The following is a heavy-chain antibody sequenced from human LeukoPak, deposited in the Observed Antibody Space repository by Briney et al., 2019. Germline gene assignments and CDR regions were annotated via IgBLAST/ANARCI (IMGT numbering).Heavy chain of an antibody. CDR1: GFTFSSYA. CDR2: ISGSGGST. D-gene: IGHD3-3*02. CDR3: AKEKHCISLHHHHYMDV. Sequence: PGGSLGLSCAASGFTFSSYAMSWVRQAPGKGLEWVSAISGSGGSTYYADSVKGRFTISRANAKNSLYLQTNSLRAEDTAVYSCAKEKHCISLHHHHYMDVWDKETTVTVPS. V-gene: IGHV3-23*01. J-gene: IGHJ6*03.